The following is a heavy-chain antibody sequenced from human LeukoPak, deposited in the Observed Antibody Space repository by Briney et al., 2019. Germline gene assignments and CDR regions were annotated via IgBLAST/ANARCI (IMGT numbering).Heavy chain of an antibody. V-gene: IGHV3-30*03. CDR1: GFTFDDYD. CDR2: ISYDGSNK. J-gene: IGHJ3*02. D-gene: IGHD6-13*01. Sequence: GGSLRLSCAASGFTFDDYDMHWVRQAPGKGLEWVAVISYDGSNKYYADSVKGRFTISRDNSKNTLYLQMNSLRAEDTAVYYCARDHRYSSSEGAFDIWGQGTMVTVSS. CDR3: ARDHRYSSSEGAFDI.